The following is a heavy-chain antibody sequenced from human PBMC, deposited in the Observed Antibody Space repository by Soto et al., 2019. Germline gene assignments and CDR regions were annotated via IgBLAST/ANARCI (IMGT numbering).Heavy chain of an antibody. D-gene: IGHD2-21*02. J-gene: IGHJ3*02. CDR1: GFNCADYG. Sequence: RHSCGVVGFNCADYGLHRVSQKPGRGLEWVALIWFDGSNKYYADSVRGRFTISRDSSKNTLYLQMNSLRAEDTAVYYCAREQARWRRGFDICGQRTMGSVSS. CDR3: AREQARWRRGFDI. CDR2: IWFDGSNK. V-gene: IGHV3-33*08.